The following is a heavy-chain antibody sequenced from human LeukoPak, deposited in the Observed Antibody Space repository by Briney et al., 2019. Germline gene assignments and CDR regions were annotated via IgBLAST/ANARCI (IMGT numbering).Heavy chain of an antibody. J-gene: IGHJ6*03. CDR1: GDSVSRYAVA. CDR2: TCYKSKWYN. Sequence: SQTLTLTCDISGDSVSRYAVAWNWIRPSPPRGLEWLGRTCYKSKWYNDYAESLKSRIIISPDTSKNQFSLQLNSVTPEDTAVYFCARGADYYSPLDVWGQGTTVTVSS. CDR3: ARGADYYSPLDV. V-gene: IGHV6-1*01.